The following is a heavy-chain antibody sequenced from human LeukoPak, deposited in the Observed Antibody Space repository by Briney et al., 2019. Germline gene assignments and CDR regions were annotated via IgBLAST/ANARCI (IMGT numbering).Heavy chain of an antibody. D-gene: IGHD3-9*01. CDR1: GGSISSYY. J-gene: IGHJ6*02. V-gene: IGHV4-59*01. CDR2: IYYSGST. Sequence: PSETLSLTCTVSGGSISSYYWSWIRQPPGKGLEWIGYIYYSGSTNYNPSLKSRVTISVDTSKNQFSLKLSSVTAADTAVYYCARVGGGIDWLLGLYYYYGMDVWGQGTTVTVSS. CDR3: ARVGGGIDWLLGLYYYYGMDV.